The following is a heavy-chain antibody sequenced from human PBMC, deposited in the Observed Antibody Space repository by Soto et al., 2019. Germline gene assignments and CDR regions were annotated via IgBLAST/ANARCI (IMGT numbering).Heavy chain of an antibody. Sequence: GGSLRLSCVASGFSLANYPMNWVRQTPGKGLEWISYSSPRGDTIYYADSVEGRFTISRDNARNSLSLHMSILRDEDSALYYCAKGPHTNVGWPYYFESWGQGVPVTVSS. V-gene: IGHV3-48*02. CDR2: SSPRGDTI. J-gene: IGHJ4*02. CDR3: AKGPHTNVGWPYYFES. D-gene: IGHD6-19*01. CDR1: GFSLANYP.